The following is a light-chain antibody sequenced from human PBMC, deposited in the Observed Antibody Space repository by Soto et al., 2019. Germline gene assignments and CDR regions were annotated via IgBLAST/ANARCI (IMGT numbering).Light chain of an antibody. CDR2: DTS. CDR3: QQRQYWPPIT. J-gene: IGKJ5*01. V-gene: IGKV3-11*01. CDR1: HSVSTN. Sequence: VMTQSPATLSVSPGERAALSCRASHSVSTNLAWYQQKPGQPPKLLIYDTSNRATGVPARFSGSGSGTDFTLTISSLEPEDCAIYYCQQRQYWPPITFGQGTRLEIK.